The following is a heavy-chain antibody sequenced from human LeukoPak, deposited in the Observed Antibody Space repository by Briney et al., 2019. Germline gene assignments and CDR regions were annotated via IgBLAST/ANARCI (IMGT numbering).Heavy chain of an antibody. D-gene: IGHD4-17*01. CDR3: ARDPRGGYGDYGAFDY. J-gene: IGHJ4*02. Sequence: SETLSLTCAVSGGSISSSNWWSWGRQPRGKGLEWIGESYHSGSTNYNPSLKSRVTISEDKSKNQISLKLSSVTAADTAVYYCARDPRGGYGDYGAFDYWGQGTLVTVSS. CDR1: GGSISSSNW. CDR2: SYHSGST. V-gene: IGHV4-4*02.